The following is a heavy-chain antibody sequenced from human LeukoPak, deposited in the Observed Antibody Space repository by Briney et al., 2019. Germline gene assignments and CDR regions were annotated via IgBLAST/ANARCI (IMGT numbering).Heavy chain of an antibody. D-gene: IGHD6-19*01. Sequence: SETLSLTCTVSGGSISSYYWSWIRQPPGKGLEWIGYIYYSGSTNYNPSLKSRVTISVDTSKNQFSLKLSSVTAADTAVYYCARDQGSGWQNWFDPWGQETLATVSS. V-gene: IGHV4-59*01. J-gene: IGHJ5*02. CDR1: GGSISSYY. CDR3: ARDQGSGWQNWFDP. CDR2: IYYSGST.